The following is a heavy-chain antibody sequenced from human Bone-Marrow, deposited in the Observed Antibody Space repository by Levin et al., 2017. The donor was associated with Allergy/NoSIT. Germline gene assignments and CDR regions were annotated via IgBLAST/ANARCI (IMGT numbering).Heavy chain of an antibody. D-gene: IGHD3-22*01. CDR2: IYPGDSDT. J-gene: IGHJ3*01. CDR1: GYRFTTHW. Sequence: GESLKISCKASGYRFTTHWIAWVRQMPGKGLEWMGLIYPGDSDTVYSPSFQAQVTISADKSINTAYLQWSSLKASDTAIYYCARRLPGYFYDSSTSWALDVWGLGTMVTVSS. V-gene: IGHV5-51*01. CDR3: ARRLPGYFYDSSTSWALDV.